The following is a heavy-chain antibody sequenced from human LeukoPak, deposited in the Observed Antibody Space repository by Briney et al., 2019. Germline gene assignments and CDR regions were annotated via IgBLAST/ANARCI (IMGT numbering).Heavy chain of an antibody. CDR1: GFTFSSYG. V-gene: IGHV3-33*01. CDR2: MWYDGSNK. Sequence: GRSLRLSCAASGFTFSSYGMHWVRQAPGKGLEWVAVMWYDGSNKYYADSVKGRFTISRDNSKNTLYLQMNSLRAEDTAVYYCAGARRGYSYGHLDYWGQGTLVTVSS. CDR3: AGARRGYSYGHLDY. J-gene: IGHJ4*02. D-gene: IGHD5-18*01.